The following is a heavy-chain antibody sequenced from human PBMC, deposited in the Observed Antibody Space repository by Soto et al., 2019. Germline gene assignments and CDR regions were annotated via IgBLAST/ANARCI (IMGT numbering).Heavy chain of an antibody. CDR1: GFTISTYG. CDR2: IWFDGTKR. V-gene: IGHV3-33*01. Sequence: QMHLVESGGGVVQPGRSLRLSCAASGFTISTYGMHWVRQAPGKGLEWVAVIWFDGTKRYYADYVKGRFTISRDISKNTLYLQMNSLRAEDTAVYSCAGAAAEGWFDPWGQGTLVTVSS. J-gene: IGHJ5*02. D-gene: IGHD6-13*01. CDR3: AGAAAEGWFDP.